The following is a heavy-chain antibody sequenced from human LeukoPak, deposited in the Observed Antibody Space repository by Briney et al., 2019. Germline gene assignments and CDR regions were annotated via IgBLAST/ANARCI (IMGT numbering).Heavy chain of an antibody. CDR1: GGSISSYY. CDR3: ARTTTTFDD. D-gene: IGHD4-11*01. V-gene: IGHV4-59*01. Sequence: SETLSLTCTVSGGSISSYYWSWIRQPPGKGLEWIGYIYYSGSTNYNPSLKSRVTTSVDTSKNQFSLKLSSVTAADTAVYYCARTTTTFDDWGHGTLVTVSS. CDR2: IYYSGST. J-gene: IGHJ4*01.